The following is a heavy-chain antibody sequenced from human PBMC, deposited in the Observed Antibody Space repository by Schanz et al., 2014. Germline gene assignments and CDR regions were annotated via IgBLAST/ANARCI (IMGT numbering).Heavy chain of an antibody. CDR3: ARDMTSMGESGFYYYGMDV. CDR1: GFIFSSYG. D-gene: IGHD1-26*01. CDR2: IWYDGSNK. Sequence: QVQLVESGGGVVQRGGSLRLSCAASGFIFSSYGMHWVRQAPGRGLEWVALIWYDGSNKYYAESVKGRFTISRDNPKNTLYLQMNSLRAEDTAVYYCARDMTSMGESGFYYYGMDVWGQGTTATVSS. V-gene: IGHV3-33*01. J-gene: IGHJ6*02.